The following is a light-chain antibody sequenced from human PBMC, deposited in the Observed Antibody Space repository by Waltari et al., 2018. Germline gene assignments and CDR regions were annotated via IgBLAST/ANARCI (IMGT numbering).Light chain of an antibody. Sequence: DIQMTQSPSTLSASVGDRVTITCRASQSISSWLAWYQQKPGKAPKLLIYDVSSLESGVPSRFSGSGSGTEFTLTISSLQPDDFAVYYCQLYDTSHTYTFGQGTKLEIK. CDR1: QSISSW. J-gene: IGKJ2*01. CDR3: QLYDTSHTYT. V-gene: IGKV1-5*01. CDR2: DVS.